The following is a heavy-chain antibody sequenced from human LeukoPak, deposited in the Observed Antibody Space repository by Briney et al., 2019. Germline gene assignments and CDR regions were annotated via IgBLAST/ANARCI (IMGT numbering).Heavy chain of an antibody. Sequence: GESLKISCKGSGYSFTSYWIGWVRQVPGKGLGWMGIIYPGDSDTRYSPSFQGQVTISADKSISTAYLQWSSLKASDTAMYYCARLFSLVSGYYYDSSGYPNWFDPWGQGTLVTVSS. J-gene: IGHJ5*02. V-gene: IGHV5-51*01. D-gene: IGHD3-22*01. CDR2: IYPGDSDT. CDR3: ARLFSLVSGYYYDSSGYPNWFDP. CDR1: GYSFTSYW.